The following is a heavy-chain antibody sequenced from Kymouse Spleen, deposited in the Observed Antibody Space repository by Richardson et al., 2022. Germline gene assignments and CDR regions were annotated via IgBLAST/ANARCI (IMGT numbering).Heavy chain of an antibody. CDR2: INHSGST. CDR1: GGSFSGYY. Sequence: QVQLQQWGAGLLKPSETLSLTCAVYGGSFSGYYWSWIRQPPGKGLEWIGEINHSGSTNYNPSLKSRVTISVDTSKNQFSLKLSSVTAADTAVYYCARGRAVGATGYYYYGMDVWGQGTTVTVSS. D-gene: IGHD1-26*01. V-gene: IGHV4-34*01. CDR3: ARGRAVGATGYYYYGMDV. J-gene: IGHJ6*02.